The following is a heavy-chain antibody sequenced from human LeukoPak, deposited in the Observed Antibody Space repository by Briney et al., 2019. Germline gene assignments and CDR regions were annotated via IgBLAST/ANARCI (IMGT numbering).Heavy chain of an antibody. CDR3: ARDISSGYYDAFDI. D-gene: IGHD3-22*01. Sequence: GGSLRLSCAASGFTVSSTYMSWVRQAPGKGLEWVSIIYSGGSTYYADSVKGRFTISRDNSKNTLYLQMNSLRAEDTAVYYCARDISSGYYDAFDIWGQGTMVTVSS. V-gene: IGHV3-66*01. CDR1: GFTVSSTY. CDR2: IYSGGST. J-gene: IGHJ3*02.